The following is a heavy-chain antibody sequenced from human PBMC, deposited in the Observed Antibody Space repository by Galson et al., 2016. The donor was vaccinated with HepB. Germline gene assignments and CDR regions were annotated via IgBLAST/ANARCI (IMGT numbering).Heavy chain of an antibody. CDR2: IDPSDSST. D-gene: IGHD3-3*01. CDR1: GYTFSRYW. V-gene: IGHV5-10-1*01. CDR3: ARLFGDPTADHYYMDV. Sequence: QSGAEVTKPGESLTISCGASGYTFSRYWITWVRQMPGKGLEYVGRIDPSDSSTSYNPSFQGHVTISIDKSTSSVLLHWSTLKASDTAIYYCARLFGDPTADHYYMDVWGKGTTVTVSS. J-gene: IGHJ6*03.